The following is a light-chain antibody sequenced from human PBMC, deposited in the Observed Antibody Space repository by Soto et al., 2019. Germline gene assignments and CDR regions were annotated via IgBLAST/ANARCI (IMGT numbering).Light chain of an antibody. Sequence: EIVLTQSPGTLSLSPGEGATLSCRASQSVSSSSLTWYQQKRGQAPRLLIYGASTRATGIPDRFSGSGSGTDFTLTISRLEPEDFAVXYCNQYQSSFTFGGGTKVEIK. J-gene: IGKJ4*01. V-gene: IGKV3-20*01. CDR2: GAS. CDR3: NQYQSSFT. CDR1: QSVSSSS.